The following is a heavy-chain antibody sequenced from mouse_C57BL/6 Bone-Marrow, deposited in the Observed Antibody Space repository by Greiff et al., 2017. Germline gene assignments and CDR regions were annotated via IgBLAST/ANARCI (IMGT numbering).Heavy chain of an antibody. CDR3: ARIYDYAVYAMDY. V-gene: IGHV1-64*01. CDR1: GYTFTSYW. J-gene: IGHJ4*01. Sequence: QVQLQQPGAELVKPGASVKMSCKASGYTFTSYWITWVKQRPGQGLEWIGMIHPNSGSTNYNEKFKSKATLTVDKSSSTAYMQLSSLPSDDSSVYYCARIYDYAVYAMDYWGQGTSVTVSS. D-gene: IGHD2-4*01. CDR2: IHPNSGST.